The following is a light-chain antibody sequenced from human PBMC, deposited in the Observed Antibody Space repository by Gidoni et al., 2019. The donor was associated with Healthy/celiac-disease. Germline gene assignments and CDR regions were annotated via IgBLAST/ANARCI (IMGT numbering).Light chain of an antibody. V-gene: IGKV1-39*01. CDR1: QSIDSY. CDR2: AAS. CDR3: QQSSTTPIT. Sequence: DIQMTQSPSSLSASVGDRVTISCRASQSIDSYLNWYQQKPGKAPKVLIYAASSLQSGVPSRFSGSGSGTDFTLTISSLQPEDFATYYCQQSSTTPITFGQGTRLEIK. J-gene: IGKJ5*01.